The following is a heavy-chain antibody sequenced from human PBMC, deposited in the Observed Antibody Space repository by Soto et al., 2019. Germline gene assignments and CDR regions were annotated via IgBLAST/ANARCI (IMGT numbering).Heavy chain of an antibody. CDR3: VKSGDNYNLLDY. Sequence: AGGSLRLSCAASGFTLSDHYMSWMRQAPGKGLEWIGYSSNSGSFTRYADSVKGRFSISRDNAKSSLYLQISSLRGDDTATYYCVKSGDNYNLLDYWGQGTPVTVSS. D-gene: IGHD1-1*01. J-gene: IGHJ4*02. CDR2: SSNSGSFT. V-gene: IGHV3-11*06. CDR1: GFTLSDHY.